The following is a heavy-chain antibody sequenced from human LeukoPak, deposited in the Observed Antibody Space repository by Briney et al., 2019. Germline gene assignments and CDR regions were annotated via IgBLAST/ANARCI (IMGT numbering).Heavy chain of an antibody. J-gene: IGHJ6*03. V-gene: IGHV4-59*01. CDR3: ARQKVYGITEAGPAISYYYYYMDV. Sequence: SETLSLTCTVSGGSISYYYWNWIRQPPGKGLEWIGYIYYSGSTNYNPSLKSRVTISVDTSKNQFSLKLTSVTAADTAVYYCARQKVYGITEAGPAISYYYYYMDVWGKGTTVTVSS. D-gene: IGHD6-13*01. CDR1: GGSISYYY. CDR2: IYYSGST.